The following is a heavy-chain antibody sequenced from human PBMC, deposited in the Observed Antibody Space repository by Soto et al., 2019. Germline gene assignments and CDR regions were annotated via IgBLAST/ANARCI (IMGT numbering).Heavy chain of an antibody. J-gene: IGHJ4*02. CDR1: GGSFSGFY. CDR3: ARALGYTYGHLPIDY. Sequence: SETLSLTCAVYGGSFSGFYWSWIRQPPGKGLEWIGEINHSGSTNYNPSLKTRVTISVDTSKNQFSLKLSSVTAADTAVYYCARALGYTYGHLPIDYWGQGILVTVSS. CDR2: INHSGST. D-gene: IGHD5-18*01. V-gene: IGHV4-34*01.